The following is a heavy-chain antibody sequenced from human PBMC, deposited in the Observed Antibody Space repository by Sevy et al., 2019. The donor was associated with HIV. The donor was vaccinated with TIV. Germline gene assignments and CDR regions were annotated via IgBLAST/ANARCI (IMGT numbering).Heavy chain of an antibody. D-gene: IGHD3-22*01. CDR3: ARAAIVVVIDY. Sequence: GWSLRLSCAASGFTFSSYSMNWVRQAPGKGLEWVSYISSSSSTIYYADSVKGRFTISRDNAKNSLYLQMNSLRAEDTAVYYCARAAIVVVIDYWGQGTLVTVSS. CDR2: ISSSSSTI. CDR1: GFTFSSYS. V-gene: IGHV3-48*01. J-gene: IGHJ4*02.